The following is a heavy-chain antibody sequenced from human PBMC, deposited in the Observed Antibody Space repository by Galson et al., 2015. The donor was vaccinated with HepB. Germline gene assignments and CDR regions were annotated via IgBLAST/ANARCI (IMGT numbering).Heavy chain of an antibody. CDR3: ARLYYYYDSSGYYGRTYYFDY. V-gene: IGHV1-69*13. CDR2: IIPIFGTA. J-gene: IGHJ4*02. D-gene: IGHD3-22*01. CDR1: GGTFSSYA. Sequence: SVKVSCKASGGTFSSYAISWVRQAPGQGLEWMGGIIPIFGTANYAQKFQGRVTITADESTSTAYMELSSLRSEDTAVYYCARLYYYYDSSGYYGRTYYFDYWGQGTLVTVSS.